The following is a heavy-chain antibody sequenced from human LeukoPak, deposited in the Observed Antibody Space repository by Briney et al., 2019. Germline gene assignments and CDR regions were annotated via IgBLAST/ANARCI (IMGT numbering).Heavy chain of an antibody. CDR3: AGYSSGWFGAFHI. CDR2: VSSSSSYI. J-gene: IGHJ3*02. CDR1: GFTFSSYS. Sequence: GGSLRLSCAASGFTFSSYSMNWVRQAPGKGLEWVSSVSSSSSYIYYADSVKRRFTISRDNAKNSLYLKMNSLRAEDTAVYYCAGYSSGWFGAFHIWGQGTMVTVSS. V-gene: IGHV3-21*01. D-gene: IGHD6-19*01.